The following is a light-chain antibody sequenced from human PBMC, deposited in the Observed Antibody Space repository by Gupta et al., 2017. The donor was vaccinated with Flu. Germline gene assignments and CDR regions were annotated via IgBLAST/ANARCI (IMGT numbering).Light chain of an antibody. CDR2: DID. CDR3: MLYMGVGVSV. J-gene: IGLJ2*01. Sequence: VVTQKQSVSASHGGTVTPTCGLTSAAVVSTFSPSWYQQSPSPPPRPLIYDIDIRFPRVPDRFSCSIRSYRAALTTTGVQAEDQSHYYCMLYMGVGVSVFGEGTKLTV. V-gene: IGLV8-61*01. CDR1: SAAVVSTFS.